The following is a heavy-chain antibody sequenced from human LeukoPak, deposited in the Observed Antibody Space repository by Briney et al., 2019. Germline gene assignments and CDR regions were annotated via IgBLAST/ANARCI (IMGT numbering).Heavy chain of an antibody. J-gene: IGHJ5*02. CDR3: ARSDSYTWFDP. CDR2: INPDSGDT. V-gene: IGHV1-2*02. D-gene: IGHD2-15*01. CDR1: GYTFTYYY. Sequence: ASVKVSCKASGYTFTYYYIHWMRQAPGQGLEWMGWINPDSGDTSYAQKSQGRVTMTRDTSISTVYVELSRLRSDDPAVYYCARSDSYTWFDPWGQGTLVTVSS.